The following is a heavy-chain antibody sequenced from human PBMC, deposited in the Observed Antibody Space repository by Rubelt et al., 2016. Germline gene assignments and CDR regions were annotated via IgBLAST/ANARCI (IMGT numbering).Heavy chain of an antibody. V-gene: IGHV4-34*01. CDR1: GGSLSGYS. Sequence: QLHQWGAGLLKPSETLSLTCAVYGGSLSGYSWSWIRQSPEKGLEWIGEINHSGTTSYNPSLKSRVTISVDTSKNQFSLKLTSVTAADTAVYYCARASTVLLHFDYWGQGTLVTVSS. CDR3: ARASTVLLHFDY. J-gene: IGHJ4*02. D-gene: IGHD2/OR15-2a*01. CDR2: INHSGTT.